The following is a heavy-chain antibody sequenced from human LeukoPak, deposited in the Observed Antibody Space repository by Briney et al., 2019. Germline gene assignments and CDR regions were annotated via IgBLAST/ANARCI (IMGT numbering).Heavy chain of an antibody. Sequence: GGSLRLSCAASGFTFSDYYMSWIRQAPGKGLEWVSYISSSSSYTNYADSVKGRFTISRDNAKNSLYLQMNSLRAEDTAVYYCAKGSGRDYYYGMDVWGQGTTVTVSS. V-gene: IGHV3-11*06. CDR1: GFTFSDYY. J-gene: IGHJ6*02. CDR3: AKGSGRDYYYGMDV. CDR2: ISSSSSYT. D-gene: IGHD2-15*01.